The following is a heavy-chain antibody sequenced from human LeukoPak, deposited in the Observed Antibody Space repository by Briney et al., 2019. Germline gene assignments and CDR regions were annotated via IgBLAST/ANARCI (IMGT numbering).Heavy chain of an antibody. CDR2: IYSGGST. Sequence: GSLRLSCAASGFTASSNYMSWVRQAPGKGLEWVSVIYSGGSTYYADSVKGRFTIPRDNSKNTLYLQMNSLRAEDTAVYYCASVPLLMVMYYFDYWGQGTLVTVSS. CDR3: ASVPLLMVMYYFDY. V-gene: IGHV3-53*01. D-gene: IGHD2-8*01. CDR1: GFTASSNY. J-gene: IGHJ4*02.